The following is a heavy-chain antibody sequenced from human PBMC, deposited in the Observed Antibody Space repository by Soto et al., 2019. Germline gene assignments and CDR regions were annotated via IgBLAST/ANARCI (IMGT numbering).Heavy chain of an antibody. Sequence: QVQLVESGGGVVQPGRSLRLSCAASGFTFSSYGMHWVRQAPGKGLEWVAFIWHDGGNKFYAESVKGRFTISRDNSKNKLYLQMNSLSAEDTAMYYCARDGDVNTGFGKDYWGQGTLVTVSS. CDR2: IWHDGGNK. J-gene: IGHJ4*02. CDR1: GFTFSSYG. V-gene: IGHV3-33*01. D-gene: IGHD3-16*01. CDR3: ARDGDVNTGFGKDY.